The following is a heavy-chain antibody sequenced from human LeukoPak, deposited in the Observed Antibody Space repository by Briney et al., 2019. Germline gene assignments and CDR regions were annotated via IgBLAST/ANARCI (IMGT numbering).Heavy chain of an antibody. D-gene: IGHD2/OR15-2a*01. Sequence: SQTLSLTCTVSGGSISSGSYYWSWIRQPAGKGLEWIGRIYTSGSTNYNPSLKSRVTISVDTSKNQFSLKLSSVTAADTAVYYCARVIFSYNWFDPWGQGTLVTVSS. CDR1: GGSISSGSYY. CDR2: IYTSGST. CDR3: ARVIFSYNWFDP. V-gene: IGHV4-61*02. J-gene: IGHJ5*02.